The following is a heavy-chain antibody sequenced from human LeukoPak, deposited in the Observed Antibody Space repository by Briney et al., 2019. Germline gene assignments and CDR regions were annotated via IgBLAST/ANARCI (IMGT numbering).Heavy chain of an antibody. D-gene: IGHD3-10*01. CDR1: GFTFSSYG. Sequence: GGSLRLSCAASGFTFSSYGMHWVRQAPGKGLEWVAFIRYDGSNKYYADSVKGRFTISRDNSKNTLYLQMNSLRAEDTAVYYCAKDGGYGSGIFDYWGQGTLVTVSS. V-gene: IGHV3-30*02. CDR2: IRYDGSNK. CDR3: AKDGGYGSGIFDY. J-gene: IGHJ4*02.